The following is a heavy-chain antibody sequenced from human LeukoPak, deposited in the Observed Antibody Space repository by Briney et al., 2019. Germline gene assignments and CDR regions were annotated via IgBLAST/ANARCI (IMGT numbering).Heavy chain of an antibody. CDR3: AKGDFWNGLGEYFLY. CDR2: ISYDGSNQ. Sequence: PGGSLRLSCAASGFSFSTYGMFWVRQAPGKGLEWVGVISYDGSNQYYADSVKGRFTISRDNSKNTLYLQMDSLRAEDTAVYYYAKGDFWNGLGEYFLYWGQGILVTVSS. J-gene: IGHJ1*01. D-gene: IGHD3-3*01. CDR1: GFSFSTYG. V-gene: IGHV3-33*05.